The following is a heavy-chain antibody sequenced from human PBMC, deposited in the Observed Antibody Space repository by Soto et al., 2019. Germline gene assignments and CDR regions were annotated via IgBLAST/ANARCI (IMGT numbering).Heavy chain of an antibody. CDR2: MNANSGNT. D-gene: IGHD3-9*01. Sequence: WASVNVSCKGSGYTFTSYVINWVRQATGQGLECMGGMNANSGNTGYAETVKGRFTMTRNTSINTVYMELSSLRSADTAVYFCARGNRNTGYYLCCFAYWGQGALVTVSS. V-gene: IGHV1-8*01. CDR1: GYTFTSYV. CDR3: ARGNRNTGYYLCCFAY. J-gene: IGHJ4*02.